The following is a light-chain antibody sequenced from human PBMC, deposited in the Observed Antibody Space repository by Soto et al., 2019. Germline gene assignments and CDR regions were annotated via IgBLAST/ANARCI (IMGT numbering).Light chain of an antibody. CDR1: TSNVGSNL. V-gene: IGLV1-47*02. CDR2: NDY. J-gene: IGLJ2*01. Sequence: QSVLAQPPSASGTPGQRVTISCSGSTSNVGSNLASWYQQLPGSAPKLLIYNDYKRPSGVPDRFSGSKSGTSASLGISGLRSEDEADYFCAVWDDSLSGVVFGGGTKVTVL. CDR3: AVWDDSLSGVV.